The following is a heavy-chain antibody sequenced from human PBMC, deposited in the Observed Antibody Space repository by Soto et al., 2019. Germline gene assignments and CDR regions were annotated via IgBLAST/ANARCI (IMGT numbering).Heavy chain of an antibody. CDR2: ISGSGGGT. J-gene: IGHJ4*02. Sequence: GGSLRLSCAASGFTFSSYAMSWVRQAPRKGLEWVSSISGSGGGTYYADSVKGRFTISRDNSKNTLYLQMNSLRAEDTAVYYCANSRLLLRTHFDYWGQGTLVTVSS. CDR3: ANSRLLLRTHFDY. V-gene: IGHV3-23*01. D-gene: IGHD3-22*01. CDR1: GFTFSSYA.